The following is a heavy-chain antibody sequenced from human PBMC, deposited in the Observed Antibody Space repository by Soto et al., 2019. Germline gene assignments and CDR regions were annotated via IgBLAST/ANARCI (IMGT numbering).Heavy chain of an antibody. J-gene: IGHJ6*03. CDR1: GGSFSGYY. CDR3: AREIWYYDFWSGPPYYYMDV. D-gene: IGHD3-3*01. Sequence: PSETLSLTCVVYGGSFSGYYWSWIRQPPGKGLDWIGEINHSGSTNYNPSLKSRVTISVDTSKNQFSLKLSSVTAADTAVYYCAREIWYYDFWSGPPYYYMDVWGKGTTVTVSS. V-gene: IGHV4-34*01. CDR2: INHSGST.